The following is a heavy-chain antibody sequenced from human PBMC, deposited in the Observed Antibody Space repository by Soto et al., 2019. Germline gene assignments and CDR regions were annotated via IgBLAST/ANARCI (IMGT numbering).Heavy chain of an antibody. Sequence: ASVKVSCKASGYTFTGYYMHWVRQAPGQGLEWMGWINPNSGGTNYAQKFQERVTITRDMSTSTAYMELSSLRSEDTAVYYCAAEPVGATLDAFDIWGQGTMVTVSS. CDR2: INPNSGGT. J-gene: IGHJ3*02. CDR3: AAEPVGATLDAFDI. CDR1: GYTFTGYY. D-gene: IGHD1-26*01. V-gene: IGHV1-2*02.